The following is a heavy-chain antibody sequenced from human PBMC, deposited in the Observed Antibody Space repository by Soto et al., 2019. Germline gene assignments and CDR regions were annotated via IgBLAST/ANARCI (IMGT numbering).Heavy chain of an antibody. V-gene: IGHV1-8*01. CDR3: ARGVKYGAYSRWFDP. Sequence: QVQLVQSGAEVKKPGASVKVSCKASGYTFTSYDINWVRQATGQGLEYVGWMNPNSGNTGYVQKFQSRVTMTRDTSISTAYMELSSLRSEDTAVYFCARGVKYGAYSRWFDPWGQGTLVTVSS. CDR2: MNPNSGNT. CDR1: GYTFTSYD. J-gene: IGHJ5*02. D-gene: IGHD4-17*01.